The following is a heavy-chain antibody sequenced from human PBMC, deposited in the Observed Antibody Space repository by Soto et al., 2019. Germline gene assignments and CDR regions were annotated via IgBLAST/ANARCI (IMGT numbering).Heavy chain of an antibody. J-gene: IGHJ5*02. CDR2: IYYSGST. D-gene: IGHD6-19*01. CDR1: GGSISSYY. Sequence: KPSETLSLTCTVSGGSISSYYWSWIRQPPGKGLEWIGYIYYSGSTNYNPSLKSRVTISVDTSKNQFSLKLSSVTAADTAVYYCARDLSSSGSNWFDPWGQGTLVTVSS. CDR3: ARDLSSSGSNWFDP. V-gene: IGHV4-59*01.